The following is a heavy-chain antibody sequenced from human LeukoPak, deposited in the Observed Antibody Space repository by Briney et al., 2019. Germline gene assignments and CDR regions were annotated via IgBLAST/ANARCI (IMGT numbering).Heavy chain of an antibody. D-gene: IGHD6-6*01. CDR2: IKSKTDGGTT. V-gene: IGHV3-15*01. CDR1: GFTFSNAW. CDR3: TRGGIAARPRLFDP. Sequence: GGSLRLSCAASGFTFSNAWMSWVRQAPGKGLEWVGRIKSKTDGGTTDYAAPVKGRFTISRDDSKSIAYLQMNSLKTEDTAVYYCTRGGIAARPRLFDPWGQGTLVTVSS. J-gene: IGHJ5*02.